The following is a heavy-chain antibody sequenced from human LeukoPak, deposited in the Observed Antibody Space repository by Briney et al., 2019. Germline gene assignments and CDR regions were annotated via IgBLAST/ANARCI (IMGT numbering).Heavy chain of an antibody. D-gene: IGHD2-2*01. Sequence: GASVKVSCKASGYTFTSYYMHWVRQAPGQGLEWMGIINPSGGSTSYAQKFQGRVTMTRDTSTSTVYMELSSLRSEDTAVYYCARAGEGVPAPPRVFDYWGQGTLVTVSS. CDR1: GYTFTSYY. CDR3: ARAGEGVPAPPRVFDY. CDR2: INPSGGST. J-gene: IGHJ4*02. V-gene: IGHV1-46*01.